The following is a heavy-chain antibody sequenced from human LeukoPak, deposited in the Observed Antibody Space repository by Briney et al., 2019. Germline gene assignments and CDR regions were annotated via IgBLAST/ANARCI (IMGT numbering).Heavy chain of an antibody. J-gene: IGHJ4*02. CDR3: ARAPAGRGPRGPVGY. V-gene: IGHV4-34*01. CDR2: INHSGST. Sequence: PSETLSLTCAVYGGSFSGYYWSWIRQPPGKGLEWIGEINHSGSTNYNPSLKSRVTISVDTSKNQFSLKLSSVTAADTAVYYCARAPAGRGPRGPVGYWGQGTLVTVSS. D-gene: IGHD1-14*01. CDR1: GGSFSGYY.